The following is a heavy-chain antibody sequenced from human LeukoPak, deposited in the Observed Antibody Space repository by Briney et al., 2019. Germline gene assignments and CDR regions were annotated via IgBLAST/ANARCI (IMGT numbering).Heavy chain of an antibody. D-gene: IGHD3-10*01. V-gene: IGHV5-51*01. CDR3: ARSADDYYYYYYGMDV. Sequence: GESLKISCKGSGYSFTSYWIGWVRQMPGKGLEWMGIIYPGDSDTRYSPSFQGQVTISADKSISTAYLQWSSLKASDTAMYYCARSADDYYYYYYGMDVWGQGTTVTVSS. CDR1: GYSFTSYW. J-gene: IGHJ6*02. CDR2: IYPGDSDT.